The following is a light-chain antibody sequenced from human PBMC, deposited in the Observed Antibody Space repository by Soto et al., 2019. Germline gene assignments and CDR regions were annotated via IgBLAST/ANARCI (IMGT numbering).Light chain of an antibody. CDR3: SSYTSSSTWV. V-gene: IGLV2-14*01. J-gene: IGLJ3*02. Sequence: QSVLTQPASVSGSPGQSITISCTGTSSDVGGYNYVSWYQQHPGKAPKLMIYEVSNRPSGVSNRFSGSKSGNTASLTISGLQAEYEADYYCSSYTSSSTWVFGGGTKVTVL. CDR2: EVS. CDR1: SSDVGGYNY.